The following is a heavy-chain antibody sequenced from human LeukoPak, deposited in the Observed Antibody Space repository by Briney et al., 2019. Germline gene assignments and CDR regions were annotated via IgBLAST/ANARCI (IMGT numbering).Heavy chain of an antibody. CDR1: GYTFTGYY. CDR3: ARVRNSGFRYVDS. D-gene: IGHD5-12*01. J-gene: IGHJ4*02. CDR2: ISAYNGNT. Sequence: ASVKVSCKASGYTFTGYYMHWVRQAPGQGLEWVGWISAYNGNTSYAQKLQGRVTMTTDTSTSTAYMDLRSLRSDDTAVYYCARVRNSGFRYVDSWGQGTLVTVSS. V-gene: IGHV1-18*04.